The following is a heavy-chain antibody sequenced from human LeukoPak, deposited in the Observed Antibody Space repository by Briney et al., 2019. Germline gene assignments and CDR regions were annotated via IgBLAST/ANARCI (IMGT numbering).Heavy chain of an antibody. V-gene: IGHV3-23*01. CDR1: GFMFSNYA. D-gene: IGHD5-24*01. Sequence: GGSLRLSCAASGFMFSNYAMSWIRQDPGRGLEWVSAVKTSADDTYYANSVKGRFTISRDNSKSTVYLQMNSLRAEDTALYYCAKGQMATILGFDSWGQGALVTVSS. CDR2: VKTSADDT. J-gene: IGHJ4*02. CDR3: AKGQMATILGFDS.